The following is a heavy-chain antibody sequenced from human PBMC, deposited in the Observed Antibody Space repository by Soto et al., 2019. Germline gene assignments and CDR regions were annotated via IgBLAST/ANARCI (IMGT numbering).Heavy chain of an antibody. J-gene: IGHJ4*02. D-gene: IGHD4-17*01. CDR2: ISSSSSYI. V-gene: IGHV3-21*01. Sequence: GGSLRLSCAASGFTFSSYSMNWVRQAPGKGLEWVSSISSSSSYIYYADSVKGRFTISRDNAKNSLYLQMNSLRAEDTAVYYCARSTHYGDYTRTFDYWGQGTLVTVSS. CDR3: ARSTHYGDYTRTFDY. CDR1: GFTFSSYS.